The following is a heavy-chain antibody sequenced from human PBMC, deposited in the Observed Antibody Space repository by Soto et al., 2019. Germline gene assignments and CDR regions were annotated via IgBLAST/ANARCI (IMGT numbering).Heavy chain of an antibody. J-gene: IGHJ6*02. CDR2: ISYDGSNK. V-gene: IGHV3-30-3*01. CDR1: GFTFSSYA. Sequence: QVQLVASGGGVVQPGRSLRLSCAASGFTFSSYAMHWVRQAPGKGLEWVAVISYDGSNKYYADSVKGRFTISRDNSKNTLYLQMNSLRAEATAVYYCARDHVVVAATFRASYYGMDVWGQGTTVTVSS. CDR3: ARDHVVVAATFRASYYGMDV. D-gene: IGHD2-15*01.